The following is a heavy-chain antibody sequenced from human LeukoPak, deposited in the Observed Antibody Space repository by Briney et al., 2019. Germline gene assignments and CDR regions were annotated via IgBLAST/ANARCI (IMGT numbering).Heavy chain of an antibody. V-gene: IGHV3-23*01. CDR2: ISAIGDTT. CDR3: AKAGTNYGLGTSFDN. CDR1: GFTFSSYA. Sequence: GGSLRLSCAASGFTFSSYAMTWVRQLPGKGLEWVAAISAIGDTTYYADSVKGRFIISRDNSKTTLFLQLNSLGAGDSAVFYCAKAGTNYGLGTSFDNWGQGTLVTVSS. J-gene: IGHJ4*02. D-gene: IGHD3-10*01.